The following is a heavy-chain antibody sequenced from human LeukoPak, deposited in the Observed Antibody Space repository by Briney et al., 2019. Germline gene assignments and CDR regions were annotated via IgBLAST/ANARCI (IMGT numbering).Heavy chain of an antibody. CDR3: ARHVLYYGMDV. V-gene: IGHV4-39*01. CDR2: FYYSEST. J-gene: IGHJ6*02. CDR1: GDSISGSSYY. Sequence: SSETLSLTCTVSGDSISGSSYYWGWLRQPPGKGLEWIGAFYYSESTYYNPSLKSRVTISVDTSSNQFSLKLTSVTAADTAIYYCARHVLYYGMDVWDQGTTVTVSS. D-gene: IGHD4/OR15-4a*01.